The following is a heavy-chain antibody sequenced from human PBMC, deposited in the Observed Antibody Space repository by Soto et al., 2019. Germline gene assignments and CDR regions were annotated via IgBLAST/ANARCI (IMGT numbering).Heavy chain of an antibody. V-gene: IGHV3-30-3*01. CDR1: GFTFSSYA. D-gene: IGHD6-13*01. J-gene: IGHJ6*02. Sequence: QVQLVESGGGVVQPGRSLRLSRAASGFTFSSYAMHWVRQAPGKGLEWVAVISYDGSNKYYADSVKGRFTISRDNSKNTLYLQMNSLRAEDTAVYYCARDKISSSWPRDYYYGMDVWGQGTTVTVSS. CDR3: ARDKISSSWPRDYYYGMDV. CDR2: ISYDGSNK.